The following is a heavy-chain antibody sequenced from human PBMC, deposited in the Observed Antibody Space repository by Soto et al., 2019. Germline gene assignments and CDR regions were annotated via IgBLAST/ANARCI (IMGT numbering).Heavy chain of an antibody. J-gene: IGHJ3*02. CDR2: IYPGDSDT. Sequence: GESLKISCKGSGYSFTSYWFGWVRQMPGKGLEWMGIIYPGDSDTRYSPSFQGQVTMSADKSISTAYLQMNSLRAEDTAVYYCAREYGIGGAAFAIWGQGTMVTVSS. CDR1: GYSFTSYW. D-gene: IGHD2-15*01. CDR3: AREYGIGGAAFAI. V-gene: IGHV5-51*01.